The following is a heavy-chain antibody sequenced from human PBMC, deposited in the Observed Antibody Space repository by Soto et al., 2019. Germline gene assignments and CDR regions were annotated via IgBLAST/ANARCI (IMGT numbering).Heavy chain of an antibody. CDR2: ISVSGGST. CDR1: VFTFSSYA. CDR3: AREASSRYYFDY. Sequence: PGGSLRLSCAASVFTFSSYAMGWVRQAQGKGLEWVSSISVSGGSTNYADSVKGRFTISRDNSKTTLYLQMNSLRAEDTAVYYCAREASSRYYFDYWGRGTLVTVSS. D-gene: IGHD3-16*02. J-gene: IGHJ4*02. V-gene: IGHV3-23*01.